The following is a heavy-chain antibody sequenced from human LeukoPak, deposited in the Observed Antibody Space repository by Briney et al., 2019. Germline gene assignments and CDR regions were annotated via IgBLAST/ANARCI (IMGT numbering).Heavy chain of an antibody. D-gene: IGHD6-13*01. V-gene: IGHV3-23*01. CDR3: AKVRSGSSWDDAFDI. CDR1: GFTFGSYA. CDR2: ISGGDGST. Sequence: GGSLRLSCAASGFTFGSYAMSWVRQAPGKGLEWVSAISGGDGSTYYADSVKGRFTISRDNSKNTLYLQMNSLRAEDTAVYYCAKVRSGSSWDDAFDIWGQGTMVTVSS. J-gene: IGHJ3*02.